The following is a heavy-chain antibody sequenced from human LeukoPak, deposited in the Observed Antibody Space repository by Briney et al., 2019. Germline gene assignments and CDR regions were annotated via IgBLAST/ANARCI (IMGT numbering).Heavy chain of an antibody. J-gene: IGHJ4*02. V-gene: IGHV3-53*01. CDR3: ARESPNCSSTSCLLGIDY. CDR1: GFTVSSNY. D-gene: IGHD2-2*01. Sequence: PGGSLRLSCAASGFTVSSNYMSWVRQAPGKGLEWVSVIYSGGSTYYADSVKGRFTISRDNSKNTLYLQMNSLRAEDTAVYYCARESPNCSSTSCLLGIDYWGQGTLVTVSS. CDR2: IYSGGST.